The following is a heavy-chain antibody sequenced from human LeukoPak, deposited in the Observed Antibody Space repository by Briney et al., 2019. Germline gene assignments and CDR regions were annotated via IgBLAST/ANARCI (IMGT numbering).Heavy chain of an antibody. CDR2: ISYDGSSK. Sequence: PGGSLRLSCAASGFTFSNVWMSWVRQAPGKGLEWVAVISYDGSSKYYADSVKGRFTISRDNSKNTLYLQMNSLRAEDTAVYYCARSPYSSGWYGGDYWGQGTLVTVSS. V-gene: IGHV3-30-3*01. CDR3: ARSPYSSGWYGGDY. D-gene: IGHD6-19*01. CDR1: GFTFSNVW. J-gene: IGHJ4*02.